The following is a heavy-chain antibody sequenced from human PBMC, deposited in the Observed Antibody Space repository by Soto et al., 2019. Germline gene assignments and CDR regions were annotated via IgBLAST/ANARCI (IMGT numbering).Heavy chain of an antibody. Sequence: GGSLRLSCEASGFPFNTYAMTWFRQVPGMGLEWVSTTSIGGNTDFAESVRGRFTVSRDNSKNILYLQMTNLGAEDAAIYFCAKDLRPGLIVPTKSGFDPWGQGTRVTVSS. D-gene: IGHD2-21*01. CDR1: GFPFNTYA. CDR2: TSIGGNT. J-gene: IGHJ5*02. CDR3: AKDLRPGLIVPTKSGFDP. V-gene: IGHV3-23*01.